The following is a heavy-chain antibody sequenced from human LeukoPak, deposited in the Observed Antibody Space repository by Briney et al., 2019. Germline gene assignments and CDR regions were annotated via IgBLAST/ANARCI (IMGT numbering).Heavy chain of an antibody. CDR3: ARDLIVPVGLTGSGTYSTDY. J-gene: IGHJ4*02. CDR2: INHSGST. D-gene: IGHD3-10*01. V-gene: IGHV4-34*01. Sequence: PSETLSLTCAVYGGSFSGYYWSWIRQPPGKGLEWIGEINHSGSTNYNPSLKSRVTISVDTSKNQFSLKLSSVIAADTAVYYCARDLIVPVGLTGSGTYSTDYWGQGTLVTVSS. CDR1: GGSFSGYY.